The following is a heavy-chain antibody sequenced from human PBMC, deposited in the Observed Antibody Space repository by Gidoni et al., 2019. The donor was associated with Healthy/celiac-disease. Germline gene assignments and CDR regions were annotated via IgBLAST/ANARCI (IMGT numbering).Heavy chain of an antibody. V-gene: IGHV4-34*01. CDR1: GGSFSGYY. CDR3: AWGAAASEGWFDP. J-gene: IGHJ5*02. CDR2: INHSGST. Sequence: QALLQQWGAGLLKPSETLSLTCAVYGGSFSGYYWGWIRQPPEKGLGWIGEINHSGSTNYNPALKSRVTISVDTSKNQFALKLSSVTAADTSVYYCAWGAAASEGWFDPWGQGTLVTVSS. D-gene: IGHD6-13*01.